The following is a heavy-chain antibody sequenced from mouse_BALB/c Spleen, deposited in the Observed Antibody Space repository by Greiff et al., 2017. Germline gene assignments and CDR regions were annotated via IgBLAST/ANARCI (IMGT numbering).Heavy chain of an antibody. V-gene: IGHV1-7*01. D-gene: IGHD2-14*01. J-gene: IGHJ4*01. CDR3: ARGVRRGGYAMDY. CDR2: INPSTGYT. Sequence: QVQLQQSGAELAKPGASVKMSCKASGYTFTSYWMHWVKQRPGQGLEWIGYINPSTGYTEYNQKFKDKATLTADKSSSTAYMQLSSLTSEDSAVYYCARGVRRGGYAMDYWGQGTSVTVSS. CDR1: GYTFTSYW.